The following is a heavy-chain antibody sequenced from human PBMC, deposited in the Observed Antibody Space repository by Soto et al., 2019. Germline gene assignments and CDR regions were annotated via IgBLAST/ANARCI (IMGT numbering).Heavy chain of an antibody. J-gene: IGHJ5*02. CDR1: GFNFSNHC. CDR2: ITSDGKSK. D-gene: IGHD3-9*01. V-gene: IGHV3-74*01. Sequence: XVSLRLSCAASGFNFSNHCMHWVRQRPAEGLVWVSRITSDGKSKAYAEPVKGRFAISRDNAKNTLYLQMNGLTAEDTAVYYCAPESADWPLNWFDPWGQRTLVTVSS. CDR3: APESADWPLNWFDP.